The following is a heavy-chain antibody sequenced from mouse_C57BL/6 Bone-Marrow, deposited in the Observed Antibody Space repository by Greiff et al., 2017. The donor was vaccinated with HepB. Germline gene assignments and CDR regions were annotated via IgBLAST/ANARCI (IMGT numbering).Heavy chain of an antibody. CDR3: ARLALYDYDAWFAY. D-gene: IGHD2-4*01. Sequence: EVQGVESGGGLVQPGESLKLSCESNEYEFPSHDMSWVRKTPEKRLELVAAINSDGGSTYYPDTMERRFIISRDNTIKTLYLQMSSLRSEDTALYYCARLALYDYDAWFAYWGQGTLVTVSA. V-gene: IGHV5-2*01. J-gene: IGHJ3*01. CDR2: INSDGGST. CDR1: EYEFPSHD.